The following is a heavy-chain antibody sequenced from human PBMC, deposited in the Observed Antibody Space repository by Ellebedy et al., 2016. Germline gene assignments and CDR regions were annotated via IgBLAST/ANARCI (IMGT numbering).Heavy chain of an antibody. Sequence: LRLXXAVSGGSISSGGYSWSWIRQPPGKGLEWIGYIYHSGSTYYNPSLKSRVTISVDRSKNQFSLKLSSVTAADTAVYYCARDRGGWTNWFDPWGQGTLVTVSS. D-gene: IGHD6-19*01. CDR1: GGSISSGGYS. J-gene: IGHJ5*02. V-gene: IGHV4-30-2*01. CDR3: ARDRGGWTNWFDP. CDR2: IYHSGST.